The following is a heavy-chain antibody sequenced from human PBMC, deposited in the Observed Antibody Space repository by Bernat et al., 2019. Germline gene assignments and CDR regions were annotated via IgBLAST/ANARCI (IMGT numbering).Heavy chain of an antibody. CDR3: ARGKNYYESSGYYY. CDR1: GFTVSSNY. V-gene: IGHV3-66*02. D-gene: IGHD3-22*01. J-gene: IGHJ4*02. CDR2: IYSGGST. Sequence: EVQLVESGGGLVQPGGSLRLSCAASGFTVSSNYMSWVRQAPGKGLEWVSVIYSGGSTYYADSVKGRFTISRDNSKNTLYLQMNSLRAEDTAVYYCARGKNYYESSGYYYWGQGTLVTVSS.